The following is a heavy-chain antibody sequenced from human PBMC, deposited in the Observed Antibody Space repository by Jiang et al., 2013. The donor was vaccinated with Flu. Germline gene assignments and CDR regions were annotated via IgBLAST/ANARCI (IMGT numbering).Heavy chain of an antibody. CDR2: IWYDGSNK. D-gene: IGHD3-10*01. Sequence: QLVESGGGVVQPGRSLRLSCAASGFTFSSYGMHWVRQAPGKGLEWVAVIWYDGSNKYYADSVKGRFTISRDNSKNTLYLQMNSLRAEDTAVYYCARDLDYYGSGELGEGYGMDVWGKGTTVTVSS. V-gene: IGHV3-33*01. CDR1: GFTFSSYG. J-gene: IGHJ6*04. CDR3: ARDLDYYGSGELGEGYGMDV.